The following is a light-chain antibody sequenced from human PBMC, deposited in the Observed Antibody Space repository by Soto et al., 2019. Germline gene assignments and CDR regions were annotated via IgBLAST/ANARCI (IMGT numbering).Light chain of an antibody. Sequence: VLLTHPPATLSLSPGERLTLSGPASLFLSKILSGDYISWYHHKPGQAPRLLISDASSRATGIPARFSGSGSGTDFTLSISRLEPEDFAVYYCQQYGSSGTFGQGTKVDIK. J-gene: IGKJ1*01. V-gene: IGKV3D-20*01. CDR2: DAS. CDR3: QQYGSSGT. CDR1: LFLSKILSGDY.